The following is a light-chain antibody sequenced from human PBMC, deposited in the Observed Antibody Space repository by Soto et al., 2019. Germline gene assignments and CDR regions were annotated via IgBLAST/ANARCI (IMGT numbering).Light chain of an antibody. CDR2: YAS. CDR3: QHYSNWPPT. Sequence: EMVMTQSPATLSVSPGERVTLSCRASESVHRNLAWYQQKPGQGPSLLIYYASTRATGVPDRFTGSGSGTEFTLTISSLQSEDFGVYHCQHYSNWPPTFGPGYKVEIK. CDR1: ESVHRN. J-gene: IGKJ3*01. V-gene: IGKV3-15*01.